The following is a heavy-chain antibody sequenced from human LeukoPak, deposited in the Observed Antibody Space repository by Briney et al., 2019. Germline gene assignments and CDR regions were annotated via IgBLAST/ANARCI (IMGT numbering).Heavy chain of an antibody. CDR1: GYTFTGYY. V-gene: IGHV1-2*02. CDR2: INPNSGGT. Sequence: GASVKVSCKASGYTFTGYYMHWVRQAPGQGLEWMGWINPNSGGTNYAQKFQGRVTMTRDTSISTAYMELSRLRSDDTAVYYCARVESTPNRTGYYPYYFDYWGQGTLVTVSS. J-gene: IGHJ4*02. D-gene: IGHD3/OR15-3a*01. CDR3: ARVESTPNRTGYYPYYFDY.